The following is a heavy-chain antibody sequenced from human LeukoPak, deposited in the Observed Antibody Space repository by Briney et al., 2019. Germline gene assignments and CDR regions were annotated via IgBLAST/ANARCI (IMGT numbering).Heavy chain of an antibody. J-gene: IGHJ4*02. CDR3: DPSSVTLYFFDY. D-gene: IGHD4-11*01. CDR1: GYTFTGYY. CDR2: INPNSGGT. V-gene: IGHV1-2*02. Sequence: ASVKVSCKASGYTFTGYYMHWVRQAPGQGLEWMGWINPNSGGTNYAQKFQGRVTMTRDTSISTAYMDLSSLSPDDAAVYARDPSSVTLYFFDYWGQGTLVTVSS.